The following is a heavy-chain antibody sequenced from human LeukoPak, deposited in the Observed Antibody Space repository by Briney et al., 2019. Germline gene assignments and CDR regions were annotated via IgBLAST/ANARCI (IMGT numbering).Heavy chain of an antibody. V-gene: IGHV1-2*02. D-gene: IGHD6-19*01. CDR1: GYTFTDYY. J-gene: IGHJ4*02. CDR2: INPNSGDT. CDR3: ARDVAGTAEPFDY. Sequence: GASVKVSCKASGYTFTDYYLHWVRQAPGQGLEWMGWINPNSGDTKYAQNFQGRVTMTGDTSISTAYMELSRLRSDDTAVYYCARDVAGTAEPFDYWGQGTLVTVSS.